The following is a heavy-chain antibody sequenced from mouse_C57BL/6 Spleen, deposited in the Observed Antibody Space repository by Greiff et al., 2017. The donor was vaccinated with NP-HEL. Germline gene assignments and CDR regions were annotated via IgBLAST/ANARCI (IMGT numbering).Heavy chain of an antibody. J-gene: IGHJ4*01. V-gene: IGHV1-26*01. Sequence: VQLQQSGPELVKPGASVKISCKASGYTFTDYYMNWVKQSHGKSLEWIGDINPNNGGTSYNQKFKGKATLTVDKSSSTAYMELRSLTSEDSAVYYCAKLPRYYAMDYWGQGTSVTVSS. D-gene: IGHD2-1*01. CDR3: AKLPRYYAMDY. CDR1: GYTFTDYY. CDR2: INPNNGGT.